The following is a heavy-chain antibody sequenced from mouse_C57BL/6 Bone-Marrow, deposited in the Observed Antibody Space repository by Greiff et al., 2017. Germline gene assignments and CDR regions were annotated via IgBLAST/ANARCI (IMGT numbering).Heavy chain of an antibody. CDR1: GYTFTDYY. Sequence: VQLQQSGPVLVKPGASVTMSCKASGYTFTDYYMNWVKQSHGKSLEWIGVINPYNGGTSYNQKFKGKATLTVDKSSSTAYMELNSLTSEDSAVYYCARSGGYYYGSRFAYGGQGTLVTVSA. V-gene: IGHV1-19*01. D-gene: IGHD1-1*01. CDR3: ARSGGYYYGSRFAY. CDR2: INPYNGGT. J-gene: IGHJ3*01.